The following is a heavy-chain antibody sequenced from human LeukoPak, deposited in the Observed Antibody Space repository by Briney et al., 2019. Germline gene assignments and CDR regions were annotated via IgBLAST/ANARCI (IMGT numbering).Heavy chain of an antibody. CDR2: INPNSGGT. D-gene: IGHD3-10*01. J-gene: IGHJ4*02. Sequence: ASVKVSCKASGPTFSEYYVHWVRQAPGQGLEWMGWINPNSGGTNYARRFRGRVTMTRDTSIGTAYMELKRLRSDDTAVYYCARRLYGSGSPPFDYWGQGSLVTVSS. V-gene: IGHV1-2*02. CDR3: ARRLYGSGSPPFDY. CDR1: GPTFSEYY.